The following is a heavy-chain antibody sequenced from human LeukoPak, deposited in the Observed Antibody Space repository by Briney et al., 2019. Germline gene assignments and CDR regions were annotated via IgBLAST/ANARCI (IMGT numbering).Heavy chain of an antibody. CDR3: ARGLTYCFDY. V-gene: IGHV3-30*14. CDR2: MSHDGSQE. D-gene: IGHD3-16*01. Sequence: GGSLRLSCAASGFTFSDYSMHWVRQAPGKGLEWVAVMSHDGSQEYYADSVKGRFTISRDNSKNTLYLQMNSLRAEDTAVYYCARGLTYCFDYWGQGTLVTVSS. CDR1: GFTFSDYS. J-gene: IGHJ4*02.